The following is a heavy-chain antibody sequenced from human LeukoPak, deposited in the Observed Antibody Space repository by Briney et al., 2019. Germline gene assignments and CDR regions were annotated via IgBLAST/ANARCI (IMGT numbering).Heavy chain of an antibody. J-gene: IGHJ5*02. CDR1: GYTFTSYG. CDR2: ISAYNGNT. V-gene: IGHV1-18*01. CDR3: ARADTATGWFDP. Sequence: ASVQVSCKASGYTFTSYGISWVRQAPGQGLEWMGWISAYNGNTNYAQKLQGRVTMTTDTSTSTAYMELRSLRSDDTAVYYCARADTATGWFDPWGQGTLVTVSS. D-gene: IGHD5-18*01.